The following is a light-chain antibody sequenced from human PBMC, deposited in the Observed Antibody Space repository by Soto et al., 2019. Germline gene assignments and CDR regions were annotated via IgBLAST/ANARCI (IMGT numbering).Light chain of an antibody. CDR2: DAT. CDR3: QQRSNWPIT. Sequence: DIQMTQSAAILSASLGDSVTITWRASQTIDSWVAWYQQKPGKAPKLLVYDATSLESGVSSRFSGSGYGTDFTLTISSLETEDFAVYYCQQRSNWPITFGQGTRLEIK. V-gene: IGKV1-5*01. J-gene: IGKJ5*01. CDR1: QTIDSW.